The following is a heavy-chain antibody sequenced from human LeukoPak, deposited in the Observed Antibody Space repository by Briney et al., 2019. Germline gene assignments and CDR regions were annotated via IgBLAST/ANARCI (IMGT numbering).Heavy chain of an antibody. CDR2: ISAYNGNT. D-gene: IGHD6-19*01. CDR1: GYTFTSYV. Sequence: ASVKVSCKASGYTFTSYVISWVLQAPGQGLEWMGWISAYNGNTNYAQKLQGRVTMTTDTSTSTAYMELRSLRSDDTAVYYCARVKRYSSGWYFGYWGQGTLVTVSS. CDR3: ARVKRYSSGWYFGY. J-gene: IGHJ4*02. V-gene: IGHV1-18*01.